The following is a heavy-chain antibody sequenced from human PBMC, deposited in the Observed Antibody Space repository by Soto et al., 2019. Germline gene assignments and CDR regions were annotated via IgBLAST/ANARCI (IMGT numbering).Heavy chain of an antibody. Sequence: GASVKVSCKASRYIFMTYAMYWVRQDPGQSLEWMGWINAGNGNTKYSQKFQDRVTITRDTSANTVYMEVASLTFEDSAVYYCARDGVTYDYWGQGTLVTVSS. D-gene: IGHD3-10*01. V-gene: IGHV1-3*01. J-gene: IGHJ4*02. CDR3: ARDGVTYDY. CDR1: RYIFMTYA. CDR2: INAGNGNT.